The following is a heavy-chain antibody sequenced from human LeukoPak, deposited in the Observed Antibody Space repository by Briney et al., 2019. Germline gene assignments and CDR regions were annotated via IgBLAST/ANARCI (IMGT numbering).Heavy chain of an antibody. V-gene: IGHV4-61*02. Sequence: PSQTLSLTCTVSGGSISSGSYYWSWIRQPAGKGLEWIGRIYTSGSTNYNPSLKSRVTISVDPSKNQFSLKLSSVTAADTAVYYCARDLAMSIAAADPGWFDPWGQGTLVTVSS. CDR3: ARDLAMSIAAADPGWFDP. CDR2: IYTSGST. D-gene: IGHD6-13*01. CDR1: GGSISSGSYY. J-gene: IGHJ5*02.